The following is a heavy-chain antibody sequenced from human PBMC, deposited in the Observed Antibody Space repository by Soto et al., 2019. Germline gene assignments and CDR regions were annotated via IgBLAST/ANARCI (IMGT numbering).Heavy chain of an antibody. Sequence: GGSLRLSCAASGFTFSSYAMSWVRQAPGKGLEWVSAISGSGGSTYYADSVKGRFTISRDNSKNTLYLQMNSLRAEDTAVYYCAKPSYDFWSGYPYNWFDPWGQGTLVTVSS. CDR1: GFTFSSYA. CDR2: ISGSGGST. D-gene: IGHD3-3*01. CDR3: AKPSYDFWSGYPYNWFDP. J-gene: IGHJ5*02. V-gene: IGHV3-23*01.